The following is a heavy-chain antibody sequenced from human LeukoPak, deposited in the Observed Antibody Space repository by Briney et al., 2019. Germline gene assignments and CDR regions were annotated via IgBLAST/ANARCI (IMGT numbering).Heavy chain of an antibody. CDR2: ISSSSSTI. J-gene: IGHJ5*02. CDR1: GFTFSRYS. D-gene: IGHD2-15*01. CDR3: ARGVVVVAATPPWFDP. V-gene: IGHV3-48*01. Sequence: GGSLRLSCAASGFTFSRYSMNWVRQAPGKGLEWVSYISSSSSTIYYADSVKGRFTISRDNAKNSLYLQMNSLRAEDTAVYYCARGVVVVAATPPWFDPWGQGTLVTVSS.